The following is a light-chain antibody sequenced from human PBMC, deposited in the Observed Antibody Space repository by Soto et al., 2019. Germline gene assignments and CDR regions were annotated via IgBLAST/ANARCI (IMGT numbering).Light chain of an antibody. V-gene: IGKV1-39*01. CDR1: QSISSY. J-gene: IGKJ1*01. CDR3: QQSYSTHRWT. Sequence: DIQMTQSPSSLSASVGDRVTITCRASQSISSYLNWYQQKPGKAPKLLIYAASSLQSGVPSRFSGSGSSTDFTLPISSLQPEDFATYYCQQSYSTHRWTFGQGTKVDSK. CDR2: AAS.